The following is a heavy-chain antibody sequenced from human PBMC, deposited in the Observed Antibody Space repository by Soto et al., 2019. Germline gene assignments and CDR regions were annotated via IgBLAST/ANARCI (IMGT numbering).Heavy chain of an antibody. V-gene: IGHV3-74*02. Sequence: EVQLVESGGGLVRPGGSLRLSCAASGFTFSSYWMHWVRQAPGKGLVWVSRMNEDGGTTDYADSVKGRFPISRDNAKNTLYLQMNSLRVEDTAVYYCASDLSGRADVWGQGTTVTVSS. J-gene: IGHJ6*02. CDR1: GFTFSSYW. D-gene: IGHD3-10*01. CDR3: ASDLSGRADV. CDR2: MNEDGGTT.